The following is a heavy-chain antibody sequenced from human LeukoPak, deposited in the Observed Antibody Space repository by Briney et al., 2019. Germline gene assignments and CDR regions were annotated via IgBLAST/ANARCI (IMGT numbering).Heavy chain of an antibody. V-gene: IGHV4-39*01. CDR3: ARYDNWNYYMDV. CDR2: IYYSGST. J-gene: IGHJ6*03. Sequence: SETLSLTCTVFGGSISSSSYYWGWIRQPPGKGLEWIGSIYYSGSTYYNPSLKSRVTISVDTSKNQFSLKLSSVTAADTAVYYCARYDNWNYYMDVWGKGTTATVSS. D-gene: IGHD1-20*01. CDR1: GGSISSSSYY.